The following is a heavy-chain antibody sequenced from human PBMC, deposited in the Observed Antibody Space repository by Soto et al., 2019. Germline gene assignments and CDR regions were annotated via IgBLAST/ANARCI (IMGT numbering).Heavy chain of an antibody. CDR1: GFTFRNYA. Sequence: EVQLLESGGTLVQPGGSQRLSCAASGFTFRNYAMSWVRQAPGKGLEWVSSISDTGSHTYYADSVKGRLTISRDNSKNTLYLQMNSLRAADTAVYYCAQHSLAVATRGYFDYWGQGTLVTVSS. CDR2: ISDTGSHT. J-gene: IGHJ4*02. D-gene: IGHD6-19*01. V-gene: IGHV3-23*01. CDR3: AQHSLAVATRGYFDY.